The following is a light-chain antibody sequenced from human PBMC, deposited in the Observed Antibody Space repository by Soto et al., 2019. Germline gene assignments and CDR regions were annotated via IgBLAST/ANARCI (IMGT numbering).Light chain of an antibody. Sequence: QSALTQPASVSGSPGQSITISCSGTSSDVGGYNYVSWYQQHPCKAPKLMISDVSNRPSGVSNRFSGSKSGNTASLTISGLQAEVEADYYCSSYTSSSTLSYVFGTGTKVTVL. V-gene: IGLV2-14*01. J-gene: IGLJ1*01. CDR1: SSDVGGYNY. CDR3: SSYTSSSTLSYV. CDR2: DVS.